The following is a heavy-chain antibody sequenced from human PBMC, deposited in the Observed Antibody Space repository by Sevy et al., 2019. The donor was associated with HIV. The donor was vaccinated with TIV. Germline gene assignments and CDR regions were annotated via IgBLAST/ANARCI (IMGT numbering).Heavy chain of an antibody. V-gene: IGHV4-59*01. CDR3: ARGGLAAHYYDSSGPGAFDI. D-gene: IGHD3-22*01. J-gene: IGHJ3*02. CDR1: GGSISSYY. Sequence: ETLSLTCTVSGGSISSYYWSWIRQPPGKGLEWIGYIYYSGSTNYNPSLKSRVTISVDTSKNQFSLKLSSVTAADTAVYYCARGGLAAHYYDSSGPGAFDIWGQGTMVTVSS. CDR2: IYYSGST.